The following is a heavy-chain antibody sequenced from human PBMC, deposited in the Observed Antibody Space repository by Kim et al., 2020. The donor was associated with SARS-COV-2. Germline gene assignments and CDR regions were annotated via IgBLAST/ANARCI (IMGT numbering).Heavy chain of an antibody. Sequence: KFQGRVTMTRDTYINTAYMELSRLRSDDTAVYYCAREVAEIPVNWFDPWGQGTLVTVSS. D-gene: IGHD2-21*01. J-gene: IGHJ5*02. CDR3: AREVAEIPVNWFDP. V-gene: IGHV1-2*02.